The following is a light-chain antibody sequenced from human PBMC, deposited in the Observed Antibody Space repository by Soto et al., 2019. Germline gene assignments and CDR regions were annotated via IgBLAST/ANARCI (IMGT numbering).Light chain of an antibody. J-gene: IGKJ1*01. V-gene: IGKV3-20*01. CDR3: QQYFMAPLT. CDR2: RAS. CDR1: QSDTNNS. Sequence: ENVLSQSQGTLFLYPGERATLSYRASQSDTNNSLACYQQKPGQAPRLLIYRASRRATGVPDRFSGSGSGTDFTLTISRLQPEDFVVYFCQQYFMAPLTCGQGTNVEIK.